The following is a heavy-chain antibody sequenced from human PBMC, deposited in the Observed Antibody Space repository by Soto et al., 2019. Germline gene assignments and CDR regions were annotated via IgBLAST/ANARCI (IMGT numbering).Heavy chain of an antibody. V-gene: IGHV4-59*01. J-gene: IGHJ6*02. CDR3: ARSKRYYYGMDV. Sequence: QVQLQESGPGLVKPSETLSLTCTVSGGSISSYYWSWIRQPPGKGLEWIGYIYYSGSTNYNPSLKSRVTISVDTSKNQFSLKLSSVTAADTAVYYCARSKRYYYGMDVWGQGTTVTVSS. CDR1: GGSISSYY. CDR2: IYYSGST.